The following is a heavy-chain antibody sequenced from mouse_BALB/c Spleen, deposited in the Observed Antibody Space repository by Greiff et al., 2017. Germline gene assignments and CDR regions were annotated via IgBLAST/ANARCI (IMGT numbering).Heavy chain of an antibody. J-gene: IGHJ3*01. D-gene: IGHD2-4*01. CDR1: GFTFSSYA. V-gene: IGHV5-6-5*01. Sequence: EVQGVESGGGLVKPGGSLKLSCAASGFTFSSYAMSWVRQTPEKRLEWVASISSGGSTYYPDSVKGRFTISRDNARNILYLQMSSLRSEDTAMYYCARGGDDYAWFAYWGQGTLVTVSA. CDR2: ISSGGST. CDR3: ARGGDDYAWFAY.